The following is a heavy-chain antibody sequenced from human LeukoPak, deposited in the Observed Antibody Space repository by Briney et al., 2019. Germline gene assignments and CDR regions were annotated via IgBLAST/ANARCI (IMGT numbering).Heavy chain of an antibody. CDR1: GFTFSSYA. Sequence: GGSLRLSCAASGFTFSSYAMSWVRQAPGKGLEWVSGLGRSGENRYYADSVKGRFTISRDNSKNTLYLQMNSLRAEDTAVYYCAKGARDYYYGMDVWGQGTTVTVSS. CDR3: AKGARDYYYGMDV. D-gene: IGHD1-26*01. J-gene: IGHJ6*02. V-gene: IGHV3-23*01. CDR2: LGRSGENR.